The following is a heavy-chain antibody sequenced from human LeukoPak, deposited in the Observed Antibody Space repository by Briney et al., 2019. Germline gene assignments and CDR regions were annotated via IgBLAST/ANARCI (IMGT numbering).Heavy chain of an antibody. Sequence: SETLSLTCAVSGGSIIRSDYYWGWIRQPPGKGLEWIGSIYYSGSTYYNPSIKSRVTISVDTSKNQFSLQLISVTAADAAIYYCAREVSSGDYYHYYGMDVWGQGTSVTVSS. J-gene: IGHJ6*02. CDR3: AREVSSGDYYHYYGMDV. D-gene: IGHD2-21*02. V-gene: IGHV4-39*01. CDR2: IYYSGST. CDR1: GGSIIRSDYY.